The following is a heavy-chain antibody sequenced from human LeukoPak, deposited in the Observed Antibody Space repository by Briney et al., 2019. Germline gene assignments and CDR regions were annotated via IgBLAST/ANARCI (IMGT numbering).Heavy chain of an antibody. CDR2: IYYSGST. D-gene: IGHD3-10*01. CDR1: GGSISSYY. Sequence: SETLSLTCTVSGGSISSYYWSWIRQPPGKGLEWIGYIYYSGSTNYNPSLKSRVTISVDTSKNQFPLKLSSVTAADTAVYYCASLGITMVRGVFDYWGQGTLVTVSS. V-gene: IGHV4-59*08. J-gene: IGHJ4*02. CDR3: ASLGITMVRGVFDY.